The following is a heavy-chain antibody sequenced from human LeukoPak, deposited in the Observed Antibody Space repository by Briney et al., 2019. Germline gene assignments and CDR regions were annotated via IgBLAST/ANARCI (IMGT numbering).Heavy chain of an antibody. V-gene: IGHV1-69*13. CDR1: GYTFTSYA. J-gene: IGHJ4*02. D-gene: IGHD2-21*01. Sequence: ASVKVSCKASGYTFTSYAISWVRQAPGQGLEWMGGIIPIFGTANYAQKFQGRVTITADESTSTAYMELSSLRSEDTAVYYCAREISYCGGDCYSHYFDYWGQGTLVTVSS. CDR3: AREISYCGGDCYSHYFDY. CDR2: IIPIFGTA.